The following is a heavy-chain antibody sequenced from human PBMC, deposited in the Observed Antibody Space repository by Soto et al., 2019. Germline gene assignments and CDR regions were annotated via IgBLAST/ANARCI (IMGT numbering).Heavy chain of an antibody. CDR1: GFTFSSYE. Sequence: ESGGGLVQPGGSLRLSCAASGFTFSSYEMNWVRQAPGKGLEWVSYISISGSTIYYADSVKGRFTISRDNAKNSLYLQMNSLRAEDTAVYYCGIKLERKREAYYFDYWGQGTLVTVSS. V-gene: IGHV3-48*03. CDR3: GIKLERKREAYYFDY. J-gene: IGHJ4*02. D-gene: IGHD1-1*01. CDR2: ISISGSTI.